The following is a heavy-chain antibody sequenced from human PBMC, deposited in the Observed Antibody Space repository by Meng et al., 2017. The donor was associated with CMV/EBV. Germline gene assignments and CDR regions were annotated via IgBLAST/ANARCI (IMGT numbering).Heavy chain of an antibody. CDR1: GFPFRTYA. J-gene: IGHJ4*02. CDR3: AKEWAPHEHFDY. V-gene: IGHV3-30-3*02. Sequence: CAGSGFPFRTYAMHWVRQAPGKGREWVAVISSDGNFQHYADSLKGRFTISRDNSKNTLYLQMNSLRAEDTAVYYCAKEWAPHEHFDYWGQGTLVTVSS. CDR2: ISSDGNFQ.